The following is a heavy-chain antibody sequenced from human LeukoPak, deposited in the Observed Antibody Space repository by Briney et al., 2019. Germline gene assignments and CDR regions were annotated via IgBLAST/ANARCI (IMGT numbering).Heavy chain of an antibody. D-gene: IGHD6-6*01. CDR1: GFTFSSYS. CDR3: ARGEYSSSSGAFDI. J-gene: IGHJ3*02. CDR2: ISSSSSYI. Sequence: SGGSLRLSCAASGFTFSSYSMNWVRQAPGKGLEWVSSISSSSSYIYYADSVKGRFTISRDNAKNSLYLQMNSLRAEDTAVYYCARGEYSSSSGAFDIWGQGTMVTVSS. V-gene: IGHV3-21*01.